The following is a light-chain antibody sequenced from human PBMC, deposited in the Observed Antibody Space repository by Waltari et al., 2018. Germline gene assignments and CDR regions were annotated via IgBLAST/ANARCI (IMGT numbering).Light chain of an antibody. V-gene: IGLV3-19*01. J-gene: IGLJ2*01. Sequence: SSELTQDPAVSVALGQTIRITCQGDSLRTYYVSWLQQKPGQAPVLLIYGNNNRPSGIPDRVSCSTSGNTASLTITVAQAEDEADYFCNSRDTSGNHLIFGGGTKLTVL. CDR1: SLRTYY. CDR3: NSRDTSGNHLI. CDR2: GNN.